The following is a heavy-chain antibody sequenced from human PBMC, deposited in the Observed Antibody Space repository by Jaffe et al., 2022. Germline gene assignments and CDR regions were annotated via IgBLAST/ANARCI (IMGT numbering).Heavy chain of an antibody. D-gene: IGHD1-20*01. CDR2: IRYNGNNQ. J-gene: IGHJ4*02. V-gene: IGHV3-30*02. Sequence: QVQLVESGGGVVQPGGSLRLSCAASGFSFSDYGMHWVRQAPGKGLEWVAFIRYNGNNQYYADSVKGRFTISRDNSKNTVFLQMNSLRAEDTAVYFCVKRGPITGATGYYFEYWGQGTLVTVSS. CDR3: VKRGPITGATGYYFEY. CDR1: GFSFSDYG.